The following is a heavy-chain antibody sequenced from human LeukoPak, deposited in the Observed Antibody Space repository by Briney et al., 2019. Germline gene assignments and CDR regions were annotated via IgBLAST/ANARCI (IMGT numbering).Heavy chain of an antibody. V-gene: IGHV3-23*01. D-gene: IGHD2-2*02. Sequence: GGSLRLSCAASGFTFSSYWMSWVRQAPGKGLEWVSAISGSGGSTYYADSVKGRFTISRDNSKNTLYLQMNSLRAEDTAVYYCAKDSDREYQLLYPFDYWGQGTLVTVSS. CDR3: AKDSDREYQLLYPFDY. CDR2: ISGSGGST. CDR1: GFTFSSYW. J-gene: IGHJ4*02.